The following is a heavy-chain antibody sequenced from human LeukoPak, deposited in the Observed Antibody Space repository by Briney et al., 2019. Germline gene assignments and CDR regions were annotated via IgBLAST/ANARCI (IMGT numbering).Heavy chain of an antibody. CDR2: IYYSGST. Sequence: SETLSLTCTVSGGSISSYYWSWIRQPPGKGLEWIGYIYYSGSTNYNPSLKSRVTISVDTSKNQSSLKLSSVTAADTAVYYCARGSYSGRPSPGAGRYYYYYGMDVWGQGTTVTVSS. D-gene: IGHD1-26*01. V-gene: IGHV4-59*01. CDR3: ARGSYSGRPSPGAGRYYYYYGMDV. CDR1: GGSISSYY. J-gene: IGHJ6*02.